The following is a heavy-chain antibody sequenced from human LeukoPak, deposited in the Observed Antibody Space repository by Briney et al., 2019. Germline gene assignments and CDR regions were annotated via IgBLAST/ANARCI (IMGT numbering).Heavy chain of an antibody. Sequence: PSETLSLTCTVSGGSISSSSYYWGWIRQPPGKGLEWIGSIYYSGSTYYNPSLKSRVTISVDTSKNQFSLKLSSVTAADTAVYYCARQGLYGDYVWYFDLWGRGTLVTVSS. D-gene: IGHD4-17*01. CDR3: ARQGLYGDYVWYFDL. J-gene: IGHJ2*01. CDR1: GGSISSSSYY. CDR2: IYYSGST. V-gene: IGHV4-39*01.